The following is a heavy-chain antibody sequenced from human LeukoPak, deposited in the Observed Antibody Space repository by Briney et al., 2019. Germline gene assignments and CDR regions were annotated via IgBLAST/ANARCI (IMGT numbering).Heavy chain of an antibody. CDR2: IYPGDSDT. D-gene: IGHD2-2*01. V-gene: IGHV5-51*01. J-gene: IGHJ4*02. Sequence: GESLKISCKGSGYSFTSYWIGWVRQMPEKGLEWMGIIYPGDSDTRYGPSFQGQVTISADKSISTAYLQWSSLKASDTAMYYCARVVPAAQNDYWGQGTLVTVSS. CDR1: GYSFTSYW. CDR3: ARVVPAAQNDY.